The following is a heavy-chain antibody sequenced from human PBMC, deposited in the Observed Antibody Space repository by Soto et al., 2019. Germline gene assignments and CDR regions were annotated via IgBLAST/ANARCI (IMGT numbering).Heavy chain of an antibody. CDR1: GYTFTSYA. J-gene: IGHJ6*02. D-gene: IGHD2-2*01. CDR3: ARDKGVIVVVPAAIRSYYGMDV. Sequence: GASVKVSCKASGYTFTSYAVHWVRQAPGQRLEWMGWISAGNGNTKYSQKFQGRVTITRDTSASTAYMELSSLRSEDTAVYYCARDKGVIVVVPAAIRSYYGMDVWGQGTTVTVSS. V-gene: IGHV1-3*01. CDR2: ISAGNGNT.